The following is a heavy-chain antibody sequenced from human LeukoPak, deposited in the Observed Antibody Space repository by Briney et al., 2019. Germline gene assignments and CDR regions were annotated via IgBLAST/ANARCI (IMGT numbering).Heavy chain of an antibody. CDR3: AKDSGAMVRGVMGFDP. Sequence: GGSLRLSCAASGFTFSSYGMHWVRQAPGKGLEWVAFIRYDGSNKYYADSVKGRFTISRDNSKNTLYLQMNSLRAEDTAVYYCAKDSGAMVRGVMGFDPWGQGTLVTVSS. CDR2: IRYDGSNK. CDR1: GFTFSSYG. D-gene: IGHD3-10*01. V-gene: IGHV3-30*02. J-gene: IGHJ5*02.